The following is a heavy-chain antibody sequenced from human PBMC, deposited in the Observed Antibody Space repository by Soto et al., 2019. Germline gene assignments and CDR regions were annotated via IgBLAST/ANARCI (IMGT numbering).Heavy chain of an antibody. J-gene: IGHJ6*02. CDR2: IYYSGST. D-gene: IGHD6-19*01. V-gene: IGHV4-31*03. Sequence: QVQLQESGPGLVKPSQTLSLTCTVSGGSISSGGYYWSWIRQHPGKGLEWIGYIYYSGSTYYNPSLKSRVTISVDTSKSQFSLKLSSVTAADTAVYYCARDVTDSSGPTLGMGVWGQGTTVTVSS. CDR3: ARDVTDSSGPTLGMGV. CDR1: GGSISSGGYY.